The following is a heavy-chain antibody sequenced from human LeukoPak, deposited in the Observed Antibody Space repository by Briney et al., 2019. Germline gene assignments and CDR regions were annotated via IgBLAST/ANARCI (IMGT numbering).Heavy chain of an antibody. V-gene: IGHV4-39*01. Sequence: PSETLSLTCTVSGVSIRSSSHNWDWIRQPPGKGLEYIGSIFYSGSTYYNPSLTSRVTISVDTSKNQFSLKLSSVTAADTAVYYCARRPKQPGFWSGYVDYWGQGILVTVSP. J-gene: IGHJ4*02. CDR3: ARRPKQPGFWSGYVDY. CDR2: IFYSGST. D-gene: IGHD3-3*01. CDR1: GVSIRSSSHN.